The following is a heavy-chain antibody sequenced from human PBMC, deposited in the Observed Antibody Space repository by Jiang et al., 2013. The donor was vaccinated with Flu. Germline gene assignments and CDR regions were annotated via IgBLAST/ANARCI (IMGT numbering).Heavy chain of an antibody. D-gene: IGHD6-19*01. CDR3: AASIAVAGTGYYYYGMDV. CDR1: GGSISSYY. CDR2: IYYSGST. J-gene: IGHJ6*02. V-gene: IGHV4-59*01. Sequence: GPGLVKPSETLSLTCTVSGGSISSYYWSWIRQPPGKGLEWIGYIYYSGSTNYNPSLKSRVTISVDTSKNQFSLKLSSVTAADTAVYYCAASIAVAGTGYYYYGMDVWGQGP.